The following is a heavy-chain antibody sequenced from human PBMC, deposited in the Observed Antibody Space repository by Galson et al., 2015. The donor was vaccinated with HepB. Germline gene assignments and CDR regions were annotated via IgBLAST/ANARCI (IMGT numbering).Heavy chain of an antibody. Sequence: SLRLSCAASGFTFSGYYMHWVRQVPGQGLMWIARIDGDGSKIGYADSVKGRFTVSRDNAKNMLYLQLDSLRAEDTGVYYGARGNRDVWGQGTTVTVSS. CDR1: GFTFSGYY. D-gene: IGHD2/OR15-2a*01. V-gene: IGHV3-74*01. J-gene: IGHJ6*01. CDR3: ARGNRDV. CDR2: IDGDGSKI.